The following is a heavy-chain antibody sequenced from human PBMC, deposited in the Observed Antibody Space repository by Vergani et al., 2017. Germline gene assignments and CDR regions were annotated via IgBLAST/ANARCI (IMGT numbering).Heavy chain of an antibody. CDR2: IYTSGST. Sequence: QLQLQESGPGLVKPSETLSLTCTVSGGSISSYYWSWIRQPAGKGLEWIGRIYTSGSTNYNPSLKSRVTMSVDTSKNQFSLKLSSVTAADTAVYYCARETYYDSSGSYLSFDYWGQGTLVTVYS. D-gene: IGHD3-22*01. V-gene: IGHV4-4*07. CDR3: ARETYYDSSGSYLSFDY. J-gene: IGHJ4*02. CDR1: GGSISSYY.